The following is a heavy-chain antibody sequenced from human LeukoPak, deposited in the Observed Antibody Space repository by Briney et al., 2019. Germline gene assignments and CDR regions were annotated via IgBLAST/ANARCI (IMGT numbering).Heavy chain of an antibody. J-gene: IGHJ4*02. V-gene: IGHV1-46*01. CDR3: ARDRTIYGGNSYYFDY. CDR2: INPSGGST. D-gene: IGHD4-23*01. CDR1: GYTFTSYY. Sequence: ASVKVSCKASGYTFTSYYMHWVRQAPGQGLEWMGIINPSGGSTSYAQKFQGRVTMTRDTSTSTVYMELSSLRSEDTAVYYCARDRTIYGGNSYYFDYWGQGTLVPVSS.